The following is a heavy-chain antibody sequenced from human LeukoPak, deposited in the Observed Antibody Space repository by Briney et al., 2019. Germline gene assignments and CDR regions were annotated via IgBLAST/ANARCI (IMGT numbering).Heavy chain of an antibody. Sequence: GGSLRLSCAASGFTFTDAWMSWVRQAPGKGLEWVARVKTEDDGGTEDYAAPVKGRFTISRDDSKSTLYLQMNSLNIEDTAVYYCTTAKVGYWGQGTLVTVSS. CDR2: VKTEDDGGTE. V-gene: IGHV3-15*01. CDR3: TTAKVGY. D-gene: IGHD1-26*01. CDR1: GFTFTDAW. J-gene: IGHJ4*02.